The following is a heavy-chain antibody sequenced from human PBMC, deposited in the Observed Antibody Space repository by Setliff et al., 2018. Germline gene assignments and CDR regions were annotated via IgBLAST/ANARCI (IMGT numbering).Heavy chain of an antibody. Sequence: ASVKVSCKAFGYTFAKYGISWVRQAPGQGLEWMGWISPYNEKTNYAEKFQGRVTMTTDTSTTTVYMEVASLRSDDTAVYYCVRGPGPSVVVAMPFDRWGQGTLVTVSS. D-gene: IGHD5-12*01. CDR1: GYTFAKYG. V-gene: IGHV1-18*01. CDR2: ISPYNEKT. CDR3: VRGPGPSVVVAMPFDR. J-gene: IGHJ4*02.